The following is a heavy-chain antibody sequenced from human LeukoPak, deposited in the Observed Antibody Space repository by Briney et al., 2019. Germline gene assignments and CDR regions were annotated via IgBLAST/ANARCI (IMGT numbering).Heavy chain of an antibody. D-gene: IGHD3-10*01. CDR1: GYTFTSYY. V-gene: IGHV1-46*01. J-gene: IGHJ4*02. CDR2: INPSGGST. Sequence: ASVKVSCKASGYTFTSYYMHWVRQAPGQGPEWMGIINPSGGSTSYAQKFQGRVTMTRDTSTSTVYMELSSLRSEDTAVYYCARERIELWFGELTPLDYWGQGTLVTVSS. CDR3: ARERIELWFGELTPLDY.